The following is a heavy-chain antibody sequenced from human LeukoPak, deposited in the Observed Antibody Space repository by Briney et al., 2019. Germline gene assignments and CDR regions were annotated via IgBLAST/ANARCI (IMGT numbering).Heavy chain of an antibody. D-gene: IGHD6-13*01. CDR1: GFTFSSYW. Sequence: PGGPLRLSCAASGFTFSSYWMSWVRQAPGKGLEWVANIKQDGSEKYYVDSVKGRFTISRDNAKNSLYLQMNSLRAEDTAVYYCASKSSSWYSETFDYWGQGTLVTVSS. J-gene: IGHJ4*02. V-gene: IGHV3-7*01. CDR2: IKQDGSEK. CDR3: ASKSSSWYSETFDY.